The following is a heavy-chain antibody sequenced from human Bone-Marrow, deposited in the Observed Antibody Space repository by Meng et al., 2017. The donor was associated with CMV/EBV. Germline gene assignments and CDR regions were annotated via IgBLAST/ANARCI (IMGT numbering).Heavy chain of an antibody. CDR3: ARKVVPAALSWFDP. V-gene: IGHV3-11*01. D-gene: IGHD2-2*01. J-gene: IGHJ5*02. CDR2: ISSSGSTI. Sequence: ASGFTFSDYSMGWIRQAPGKGLAWVSYISSSGSTIYYADSVKGRFTISRDNAKNSLYLQMNSLRAEDTAVYYCARKVVPAALSWFDPWGQGTLVTVSS. CDR1: GFTFSDYS.